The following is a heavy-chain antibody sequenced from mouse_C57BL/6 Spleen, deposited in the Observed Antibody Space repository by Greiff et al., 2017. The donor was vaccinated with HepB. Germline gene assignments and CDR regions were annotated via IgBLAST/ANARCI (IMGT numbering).Heavy chain of an antibody. V-gene: IGHV1-72*01. Sequence: QVQLQQSGAELVKPGASVKLSCKASGYTFTSYWMHWVKQRPGRGLEWIGRIDPNSGGTKYNEKFKSKATLTVDKPSSTAYMQLSSLTSEDSAVYYCARSDYGSSPIAYWGQGTLVTVSA. D-gene: IGHD1-1*01. CDR1: GYTFTSYW. CDR2: IDPNSGGT. J-gene: IGHJ3*01. CDR3: ARSDYGSSPIAY.